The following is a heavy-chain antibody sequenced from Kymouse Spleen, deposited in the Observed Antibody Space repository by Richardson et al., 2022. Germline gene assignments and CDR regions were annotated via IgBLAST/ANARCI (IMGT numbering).Heavy chain of an antibody. CDR2: ISWNSGSI. D-gene: IGHD6-19*01. V-gene: IGHV3-9*01. CDR3: AKDLRYSSGPNYYGMDV. J-gene: IGHJ6*02. CDR1: GFTFDDYA. Sequence: EVQLVESGGGLVQPGRSLRLSCAASGFTFDDYAMHWVRQAPGKGLEWVSGISWNSGSIGYADSVKGRFTISRDNAKNSLYLQMNSLRAEDTALYYCAKDLRYSSGPNYYGMDVWGQGTTVTVSS.